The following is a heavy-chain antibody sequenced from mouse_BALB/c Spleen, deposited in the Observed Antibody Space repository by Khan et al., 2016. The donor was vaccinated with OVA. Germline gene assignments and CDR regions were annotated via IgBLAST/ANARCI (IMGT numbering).Heavy chain of an antibody. CDR3: ARVAYYYDSEGFAY. J-gene: IGHJ3*01. Sequence: EVELVESGGDLVKPGGSLKLSCAASGFTFSTYGMSWVRQTPDKRLEWVATVSSGGHYTYYPDTVKGRFTISRDNAKNTLYLQLSSLKSEDTAMFSCARVAYYYDSEGFAYWGQGTLVTVSA. V-gene: IGHV5-6*01. CDR2: VSSGGHYT. D-gene: IGHD1-1*01. CDR1: GFTFSTYG.